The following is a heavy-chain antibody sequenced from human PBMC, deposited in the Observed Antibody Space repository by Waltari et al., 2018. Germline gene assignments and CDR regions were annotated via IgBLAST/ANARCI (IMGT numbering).Heavy chain of an antibody. J-gene: IGHJ5*02. V-gene: IGHV4-38-2*01. D-gene: IGHD2-2*01. CDR3: ASGRVVPAAIGCNWFDP. Sequence: VQLQASGPGLAKPSQTLSLTCAVSGYSISIGYYWGWIRKHTGKGLEWIGSIYHSGSTYYNPSLKIRVTISVDTSKNQFSLKLSAVTAANTAVYYCASGRVVPAAIGCNWFDPWGQGTLVTVSS. CDR1: GYSISIGYY. CDR2: IYHSGST.